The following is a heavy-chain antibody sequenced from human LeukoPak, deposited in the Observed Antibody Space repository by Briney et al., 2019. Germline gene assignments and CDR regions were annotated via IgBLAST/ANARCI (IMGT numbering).Heavy chain of an antibody. Sequence: GGSLRLSCAASGFTFSNYDMHWVRQAPGKGLEWVAVIWYDGSNKYYADSVKGRFTLSRDNSKNTLYLQMNSLRAEGTAVYYCAKRNSGNYFDDWGQGSLVTVSS. J-gene: IGHJ4*02. CDR3: AKRNSGNYFDD. CDR1: GFTFSNYD. V-gene: IGHV3-33*06. CDR2: IWYDGSNK. D-gene: IGHD1-26*01.